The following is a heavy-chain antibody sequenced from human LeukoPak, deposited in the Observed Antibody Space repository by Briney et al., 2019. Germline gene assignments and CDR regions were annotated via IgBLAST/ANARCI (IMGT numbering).Heavy chain of an antibody. V-gene: IGHV4-39*01. CDR2: IYDSGST. Sequence: PSETLSLTCTVSGGSIRSSYYYWGWIRQPPGKGLEWIGSIYDSGSTYYNPSLKSRVTISVDTSKNQFSLKLSSVTAADTAVYYCARGPGNAPVAGNNYWGQGTLVTVSS. J-gene: IGHJ4*02. CDR3: ARGPGNAPVAGNNY. D-gene: IGHD6-19*01. CDR1: GGSIRSSYYY.